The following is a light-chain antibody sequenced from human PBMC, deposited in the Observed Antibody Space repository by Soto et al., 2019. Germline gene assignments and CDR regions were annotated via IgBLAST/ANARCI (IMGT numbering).Light chain of an antibody. Sequence: EIVMTQSPATMSVSPGERATLSCMASQSVSSNLAWYEQKPGQAPRLLIYGASTRATGIPARFSGSGSGTEFTITNTSMQSEDFAVYYCQQDNYCPTFGQGTKVE. CDR2: GAS. V-gene: IGKV3-15*01. J-gene: IGKJ1*01. CDR1: QSVSSN. CDR3: QQDNYCPT.